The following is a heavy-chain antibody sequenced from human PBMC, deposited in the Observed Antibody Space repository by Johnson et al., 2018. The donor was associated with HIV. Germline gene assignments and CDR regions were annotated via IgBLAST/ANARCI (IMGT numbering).Heavy chain of an antibody. CDR1: GFTFSSYW. CDR2: INSDGSST. J-gene: IGHJ3*02. CDR3: AKGTGRGAAEALDI. D-gene: IGHD2-15*01. V-gene: IGHV3-74*01. Sequence: VQLVESGGGLVQPGGSLRLSCAASGFTFSSYWMHWVRQAPGKGLVWVSRINSDGSSTSYADSVKGRFTISRDNAKHTLYLQMNSLRDEDTAVYYCAKGTGRGAAEALDIWGQGAMVTVSS.